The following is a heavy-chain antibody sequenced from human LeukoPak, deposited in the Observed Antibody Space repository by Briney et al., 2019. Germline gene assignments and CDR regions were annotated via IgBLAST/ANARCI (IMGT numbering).Heavy chain of an antibody. CDR3: ARGSEYDSSGYYYWNYFDY. CDR2: IIPIFGTA. V-gene: IGHV1-69*13. D-gene: IGHD3-22*01. Sequence: SVKVSCRASGGTFSSYAISWVRQAPGQGLEWMGGIIPIFGTANYAQKFQGRVTITADESTSTAYMELSSLRSEDTAVYYCARGSEYDSSGYYYWNYFDYWGQGTLVTVSS. J-gene: IGHJ4*02. CDR1: GGTFSSYA.